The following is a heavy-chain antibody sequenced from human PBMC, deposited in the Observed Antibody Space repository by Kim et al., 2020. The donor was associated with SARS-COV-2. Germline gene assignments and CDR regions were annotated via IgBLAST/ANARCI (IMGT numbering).Heavy chain of an antibody. CDR1: GGTFSSYA. CDR3: ARDRDYDILTGYYPEDYYGMDV. J-gene: IGHJ6*02. V-gene: IGHV1-69*04. Sequence: SVKVSCKASGGTFSSYAISWVRQAPGQGLEWMGRIIPILGIANYAQKFQGRVTITADKSTSTAYMELSSLRSEDTAVYYCARDRDYDILTGYYPEDYYGMDVWGQGTTVTVSS. D-gene: IGHD3-9*01. CDR2: IIPILGIA.